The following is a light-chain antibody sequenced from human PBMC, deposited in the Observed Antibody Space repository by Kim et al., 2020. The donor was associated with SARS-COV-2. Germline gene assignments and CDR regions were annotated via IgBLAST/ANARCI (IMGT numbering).Light chain of an antibody. J-gene: IGKJ4*01. V-gene: IGKV3-11*01. CDR1: PSVSSY. CDR3: QQRSNWRT. Sequence: ALPPGESATLFCRASPSVSSYLAWYQQKPGQAPKLLIYDASSRATGIPARFSGSGSGTDFTLTISSLEPEDFAVYYCQQRSNWRTFGGGTKVDIK. CDR2: DAS.